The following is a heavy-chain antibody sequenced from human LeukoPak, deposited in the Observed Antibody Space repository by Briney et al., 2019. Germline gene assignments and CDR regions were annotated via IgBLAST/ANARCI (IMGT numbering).Heavy chain of an antibody. CDR2: LYSAGNT. CDR1: GFTFDDYA. CDR3: ARARDYIVVDF. D-gene: IGHD5-12*01. V-gene: IGHV3-66*02. Sequence: GRSLRLSCAASGFTFDDYAMHWVRQAPGKGLEWVSVLYSAGNTYYADSVKGRFTISRDNSKNTLFLQMDSLRPEDTAVYYCARARDYIVVDFWGQGTLVTVSS. J-gene: IGHJ4*02.